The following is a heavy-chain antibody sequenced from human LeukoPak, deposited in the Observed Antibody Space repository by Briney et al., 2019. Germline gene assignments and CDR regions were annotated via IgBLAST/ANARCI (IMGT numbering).Heavy chain of an antibody. CDR1: GGSISSATSY. CDR3: ARLDCSSTSCLDPEYFQH. V-gene: IGHV4-39*01. CDR2: IYYSGST. Sequence: SETLSLTCTVSGGSISSATSYWAWIRQPPGKGLEWIGSIYYSGSTYYNPSLKSRVTISVDTSKNQFSLKLSSVTAADTAVYYCARLDCSSTSCLDPEYFQHWGQGTLVTVSS. J-gene: IGHJ1*01. D-gene: IGHD2-2*01.